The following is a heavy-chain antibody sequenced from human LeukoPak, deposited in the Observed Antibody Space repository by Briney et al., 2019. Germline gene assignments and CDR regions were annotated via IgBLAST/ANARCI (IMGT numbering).Heavy chain of an antibody. V-gene: IGHV3-9*01. D-gene: IGHD3-22*01. CDR1: GFTFDDYA. J-gene: IGHJ4*02. CDR2: INWNSVSA. CDR3: AKGARSSSGYTAD. Sequence: GGSLRLSCVASGFTFDDYAMHWVRQAPGKGLEWVAGINWNSVSAVYADSLKGRLTISRDNAKNSLFLQMNSLKTEDTAFYYCAKGARSSSGYTADWGQGILVTVSS.